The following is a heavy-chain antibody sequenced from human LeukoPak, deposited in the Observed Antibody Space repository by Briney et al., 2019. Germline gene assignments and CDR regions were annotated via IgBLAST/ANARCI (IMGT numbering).Heavy chain of an antibody. CDR3: ARDYDILTGPFTLGY. J-gene: IGHJ4*02. Sequence: SETLSLTCTVSGASISSYYWSWIRQPPGKGLEWIGYIYYAGSTNYNPSLKSRVTISVDTSKNQFSLKLSSVTAADTAVYYCARDYDILTGPFTLGYWGQGTLVTVSS. CDR2: IYYAGST. D-gene: IGHD3-9*01. CDR1: GASISSYY. V-gene: IGHV4-59*12.